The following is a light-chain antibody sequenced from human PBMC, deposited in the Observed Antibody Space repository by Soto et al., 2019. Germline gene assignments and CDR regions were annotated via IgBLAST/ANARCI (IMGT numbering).Light chain of an antibody. CDR3: QQYDDWLRLT. Sequence: EIVMTQSPATLSVSPGERATLSCRASQSVNIYLAWYQQKPGQAPRLLIFGASSRATGIPARFSGSGSGTEFNLTISSLKSEDFAVYFCQQYDDWLRLTFGGGNKVEIK. V-gene: IGKV3D-15*01. CDR1: QSVNIY. CDR2: GAS. J-gene: IGKJ4*01.